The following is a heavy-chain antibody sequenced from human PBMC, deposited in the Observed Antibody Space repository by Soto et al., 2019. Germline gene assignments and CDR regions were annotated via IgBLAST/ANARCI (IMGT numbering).Heavy chain of an antibody. CDR2: ISVYNGKT. CDR1: GYTFTSFG. Sequence: QVQLVQSGAEVKKPGASVKVSCKASGYTFTSFGITWVRQAPGQGLEWMGWISVYNGKTNYAQKLQGRVTVTRDTSTNTAYMELRSLRSDDTAVYYCAKDDYGKNDGDSLEKWGQGTMVTVSS. V-gene: IGHV1-18*01. J-gene: IGHJ3*01. CDR3: AKDDYGKNDGDSLEK. D-gene: IGHD4-17*01.